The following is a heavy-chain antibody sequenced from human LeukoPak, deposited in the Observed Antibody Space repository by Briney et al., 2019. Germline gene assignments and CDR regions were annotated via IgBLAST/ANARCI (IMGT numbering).Heavy chain of an antibody. Sequence: SVKVSCKVSGGTNYAISWLRQAPGQGLEWMGGIIPIFGTANYAQKFQGRVTITADKSTSTAYMELSSLRSEDTAVYYFDYWGQGTLVTVSS. CDR1: GGTNYA. CDR3: DY. CDR2: IIPIFGTA. J-gene: IGHJ4*02. V-gene: IGHV1-69*06.